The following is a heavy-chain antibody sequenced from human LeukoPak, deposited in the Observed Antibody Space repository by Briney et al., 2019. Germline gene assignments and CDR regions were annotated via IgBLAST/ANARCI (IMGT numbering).Heavy chain of an antibody. Sequence: GASVKVSCKASGYTFTGYYMHWVRQAPGQGLEWMGRIIPILGIANYAQKFQGRVTITADKSTSTAYMELSSLRSEDTAVYYCARDWYYYDRKRFDPWGQGTLVTVSS. CDR2: IIPILGIA. D-gene: IGHD3-22*01. J-gene: IGHJ5*02. V-gene: IGHV1-69*04. CDR3: ARDWYYYDRKRFDP. CDR1: GYTFTGYY.